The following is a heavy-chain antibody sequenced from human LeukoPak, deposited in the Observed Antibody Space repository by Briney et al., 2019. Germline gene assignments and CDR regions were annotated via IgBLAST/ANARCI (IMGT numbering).Heavy chain of an antibody. D-gene: IGHD1-26*01. CDR1: GFTFSSYS. CDR2: ISSSSSYI. J-gene: IGHJ4*02. Sequence: GGSLRLSCAASGFTFSSYSMNWVRQAPGKGLEWFQSISSSSSYIYYADSVKGRFTISRDNAKNSLYLQMNSLRAEDTAVYYCARDLEVGATTGFDYWGQGTLVTVSS. CDR3: ARDLEVGATTGFDY. V-gene: IGHV3-21*01.